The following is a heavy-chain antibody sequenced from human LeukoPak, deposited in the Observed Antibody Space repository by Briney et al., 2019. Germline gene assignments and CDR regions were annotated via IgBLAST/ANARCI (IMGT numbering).Heavy chain of an antibody. V-gene: IGHV3-49*04. CDR2: IRTKAYGGTP. Sequence: QPGRSLRLSCTTSGFTFGDYAMCWVRQAPGKGLEWVGFIRTKAYGGTPEYAASVKGRFTISRDDFKSIGYLQVNSLKTEDTAVYFCSGTSYVWGSYRSLDFWGQGTLVTVSS. CDR3: SGTSYVWGSYRSLDF. D-gene: IGHD3-16*02. CDR1: GFTFGDYA. J-gene: IGHJ4*02.